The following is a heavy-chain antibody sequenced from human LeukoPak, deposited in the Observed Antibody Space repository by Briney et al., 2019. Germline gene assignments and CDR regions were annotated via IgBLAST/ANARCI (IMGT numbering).Heavy chain of an antibody. CDR1: GGSFSGYY. CDR2: INHSGST. Sequence: SETLSLTCAVYGGSFSGYYWSWIRQPPGKGLEWIGEINHSGSTNYNPSLKSRVTMSVDTSKNQFSLKMSSVTAADTAVYYCARAYYYGSGRSSVAFDIWGQGTMVTVSS. V-gene: IGHV4-34*01. J-gene: IGHJ3*02. D-gene: IGHD3-10*01. CDR3: ARAYYYGSGRSSVAFDI.